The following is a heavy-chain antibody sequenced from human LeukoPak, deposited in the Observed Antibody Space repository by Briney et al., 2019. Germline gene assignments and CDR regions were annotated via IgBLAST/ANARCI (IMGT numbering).Heavy chain of an antibody. CDR2: IYCSGST. Sequence: SETLSPTCTVSGGSISSYYWSWIRQPPGKALEWIGYIYCSGSTYSNPSFKSRVTISVDTSKNQFSLKLSSVTAADTAVYYCARVGNYYDSSGYSRVGIFDYWGQGTLVTVSS. D-gene: IGHD3-22*01. J-gene: IGHJ4*02. CDR3: ARVGNYYDSSGYSRVGIFDY. CDR1: GGSISSYY. V-gene: IGHV4-59*12.